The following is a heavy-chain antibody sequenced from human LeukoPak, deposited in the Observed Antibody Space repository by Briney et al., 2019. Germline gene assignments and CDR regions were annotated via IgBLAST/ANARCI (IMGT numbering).Heavy chain of an antibody. J-gene: IGHJ4*02. D-gene: IGHD3-10*01. V-gene: IGHV5-51*01. CDR2: IDPGDSDT. CDR3: ARQTPYSGSGSYPDY. CDR1: GYIFTSYW. Sequence: GESLKISCQASGYIFTSYWIGWVRQMPGKGLEWMGIIDPGDSDTRYSPSFQGQVTISADKSISTAYLQWSTLKASDTAMYYCARQTPYSGSGSYPDYWGQGTLVTVSS.